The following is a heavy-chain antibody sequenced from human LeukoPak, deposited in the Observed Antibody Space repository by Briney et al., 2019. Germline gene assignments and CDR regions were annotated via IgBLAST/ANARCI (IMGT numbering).Heavy chain of an antibody. Sequence: PSETLSLTCAVYGGSFSGYYWSWIRQPPGKGLEWIGEINHSGSTNYNPSLKSRVTISVDTSKNQFSLKLSSVTAADTAVYYCARGGIAAGTKFGSNPRNWFDPWGQGTLVTVSS. D-gene: IGHD6-13*01. CDR3: ARGGIAAGTKFGSNPRNWFDP. J-gene: IGHJ5*02. CDR1: GGSFSGYY. V-gene: IGHV4-34*01. CDR2: INHSGST.